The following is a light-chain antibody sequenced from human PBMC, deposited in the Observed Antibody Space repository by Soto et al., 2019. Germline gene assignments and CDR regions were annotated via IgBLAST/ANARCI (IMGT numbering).Light chain of an antibody. V-gene: IGKV3-15*01. Sequence: EIVLTQSPGTLSLSPGERATLSCRASQSVSSNYLAWYQHRPGQAPRLLIYGASTRATGIPARFSGSGSGTEFTLTISSLQSEDFAVYYCQQYNNWPPLTFGGGTKV. CDR2: GAS. CDR1: QSVSSN. CDR3: QQYNNWPPLT. J-gene: IGKJ4*01.